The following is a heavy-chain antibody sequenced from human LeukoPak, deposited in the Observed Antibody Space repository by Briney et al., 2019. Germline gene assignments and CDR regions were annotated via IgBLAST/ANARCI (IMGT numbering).Heavy chain of an antibody. CDR1: GGTFSSYA. J-gene: IGHJ4*02. D-gene: IGHD3-22*01. Sequence: GASVKVSCKASGGTFSSYAISWVRQAPGQGLEWMGGITPIFGTANYAQKFQGRVTITADESTSTAYMELSSLRSEDTAVYYCASNTYYYDSSGYPFDYWGQGTLVTVSS. V-gene: IGHV1-69*13. CDR2: ITPIFGTA. CDR3: ASNTYYYDSSGYPFDY.